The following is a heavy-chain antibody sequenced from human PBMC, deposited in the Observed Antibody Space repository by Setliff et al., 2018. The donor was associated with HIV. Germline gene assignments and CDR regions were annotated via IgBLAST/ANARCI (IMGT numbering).Heavy chain of an antibody. V-gene: IGHV4-31*03. CDR2: IDYSGSA. CDR3: AREGKTAMVTKYFDY. Sequence: TLSLTCTVSGGSVNSATYYWSWIRQHPGKGLEWIGYIDYSGSAFYNPSLKSRITISVDTSKNQFSLRMKSVTAADTAMYYCAREGKTAMVTKYFDYWGQGTMVTVSS. D-gene: IGHD5-18*01. J-gene: IGHJ4*02. CDR1: GGSVNSATYY.